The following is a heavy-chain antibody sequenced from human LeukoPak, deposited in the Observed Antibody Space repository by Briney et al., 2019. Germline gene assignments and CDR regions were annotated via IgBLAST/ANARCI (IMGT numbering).Heavy chain of an antibody. CDR1: GGTFSSYA. V-gene: IGHV1-69*06. Sequence: ASVKVSCKASGGTFSSYAISWVRQAPGQGLEWMGGIIPIFGTANYAQKFQGRVTITADKSTSTAYMELSSPRSEDTAVYYCARYPHSVVEGGDDAFDIWGQGTMVTVSS. CDR2: IIPIFGTA. J-gene: IGHJ3*02. CDR3: ARYPHSVVEGGDDAFDI. D-gene: IGHD3-10*01.